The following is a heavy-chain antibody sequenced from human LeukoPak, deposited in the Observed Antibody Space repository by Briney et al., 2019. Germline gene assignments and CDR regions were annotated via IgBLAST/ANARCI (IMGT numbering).Heavy chain of an antibody. CDR2: MNPHSANT. Sequence: ASVKVSCKASGYTFTSYAMNWVRQASGQGPEWMGWMNPHSANTGYGQKFQGRVAMTRNTSISTAYMELSSLRSEDTAMYYCARAKAVAGKVVMAGRKYYFDSWGQGTLVTVSS. J-gene: IGHJ4*02. CDR3: ARAKAVAGKVVMAGRKYYFDS. V-gene: IGHV1-8*02. CDR1: GYTFTSYA. D-gene: IGHD6-19*01.